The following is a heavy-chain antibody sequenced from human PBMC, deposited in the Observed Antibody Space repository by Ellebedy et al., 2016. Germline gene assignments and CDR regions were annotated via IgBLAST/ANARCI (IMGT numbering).Heavy chain of an antibody. CDR1: GYTFTNYD. CDR2: IIPILDIA. Sequence: ASVKVSCKASGYTFTNYDINWVRQAPGQGLEWMGRIIPILDIANYAQKFQGRVTITADKSTSTAYMELSSLRSEDTAVYCCARERGPGDIVVVGGAFDIWGQGTMVTVSS. CDR3: ARERGPGDIVVVGGAFDI. V-gene: IGHV1-69*04. D-gene: IGHD2-15*01. J-gene: IGHJ3*02.